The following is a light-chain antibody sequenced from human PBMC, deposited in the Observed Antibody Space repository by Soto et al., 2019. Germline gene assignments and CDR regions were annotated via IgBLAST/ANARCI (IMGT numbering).Light chain of an antibody. CDR3: RSYTSSSTLVV. CDR1: SSDVGGYNY. J-gene: IGLJ2*01. V-gene: IGLV2-14*01. Sequence: QSALTQPASVSGSPGQSVTISCTGTSSDVGGYNYVSWYQQHPGKAPKLMIYDISNRPSGVSNRFSGSMSGNTASLTISGLQAEDEADYYCRSYTSSSTLVVFGGGTQLTVL. CDR2: DIS.